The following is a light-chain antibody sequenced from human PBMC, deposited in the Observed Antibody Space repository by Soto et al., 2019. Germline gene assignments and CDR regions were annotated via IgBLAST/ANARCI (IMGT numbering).Light chain of an antibody. Sequence: ELVLTQSPATLSLSPGERATLSCSASQSVNNYLAWYQQRPGQAPRLLIYGASSRATGIPDRFSGSGSGTDFTLTISRLEPEDFAVYYCQQYGSSPQTFGQGTKVDI. V-gene: IGKV3-20*01. J-gene: IGKJ1*01. CDR3: QQYGSSPQT. CDR2: GAS. CDR1: QSVNNY.